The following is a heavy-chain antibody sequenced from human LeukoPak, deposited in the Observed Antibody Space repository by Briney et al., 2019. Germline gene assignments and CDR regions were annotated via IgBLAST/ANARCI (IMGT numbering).Heavy chain of an antibody. J-gene: IGHJ4*02. Sequence: GGSLRLSCAASGFTFSSYAMSWVRQAPGKGLEWLSAISGSGGSTYYADSVKGRFTISRDNSKNTLYLQMNSLRAEDTAVYYCAKNYSPWYGYLDYWGQGTLVTVSS. D-gene: IGHD2-21*01. CDR1: GFTFSSYA. V-gene: IGHV3-23*01. CDR2: ISGSGGST. CDR3: AKNYSPWYGYLDY.